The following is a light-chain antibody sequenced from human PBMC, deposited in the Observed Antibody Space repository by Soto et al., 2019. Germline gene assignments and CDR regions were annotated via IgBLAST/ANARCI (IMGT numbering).Light chain of an antibody. J-gene: IGLJ1*01. Sequence: QSVLTQPRSVSGSPGQSVTISCTGTSSDVGGYDYVSWYQQHPGKAPKLMISDVTTRPSGVPDRFSGSKSGNTASLTISGLQAEDEADYYCCSYAGYYTHYVFGTGTKVTVL. V-gene: IGLV2-11*01. CDR1: SSDVGGYDY. CDR3: CSYAGYYTHYV. CDR2: DVT.